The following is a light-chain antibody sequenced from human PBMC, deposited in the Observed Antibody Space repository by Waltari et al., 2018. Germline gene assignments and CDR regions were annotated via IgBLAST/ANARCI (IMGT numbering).Light chain of an antibody. J-gene: IGLJ2*01. CDR1: SNDIGGSIY. V-gene: IGLV2-14*01. CDR2: DVN. CDR3: SSFTRTVL. Sequence: QSALTQPASVSGSPGQSVTISCTGTSNDIGGSIYVSWYQQRPGKAPKLIIYDVNNRPSGVSGRFSGSKSGNTASLTISGLQAEDETDYYCSSFTRTVLFGGGTKLTVL.